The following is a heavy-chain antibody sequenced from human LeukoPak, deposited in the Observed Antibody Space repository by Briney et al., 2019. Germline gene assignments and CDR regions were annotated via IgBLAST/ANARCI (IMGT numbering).Heavy chain of an antibody. Sequence: PSQNLSLNCTVSGGSISSGSYYWSWIRQPAGKGLEWIGRIYTSGTTNYNPSLNSRVTISVDTSKNQFSLKLSSVTAADAAVYYCARGTIFGVVTGLYYFDYWGQGTLVTVSS. CDR1: GGSISSGSYY. J-gene: IGHJ4*02. CDR3: ARGTIFGVVTGLYYFDY. CDR2: IYTSGTT. V-gene: IGHV4-61*02. D-gene: IGHD3-3*01.